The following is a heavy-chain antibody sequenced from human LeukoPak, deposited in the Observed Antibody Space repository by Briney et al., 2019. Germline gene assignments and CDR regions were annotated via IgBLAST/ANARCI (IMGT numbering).Heavy chain of an antibody. CDR1: SGSFSGYY. CDR3: ARELGGYSSSWYGSYYYYYMDV. D-gene: IGHD6-13*01. Sequence: NPSETLSLTCAVYSGSFSGYYWSWIRQPPGKGLEWIGYIYYSGSTNYNPSLKSRVTISVDTSKNQFSLKLSSVTAADTAVYYCARELGGYSSSWYGSYYYYYMDVWGKGTTVTVSS. J-gene: IGHJ6*03. V-gene: IGHV4-59*01. CDR2: IYYSGST.